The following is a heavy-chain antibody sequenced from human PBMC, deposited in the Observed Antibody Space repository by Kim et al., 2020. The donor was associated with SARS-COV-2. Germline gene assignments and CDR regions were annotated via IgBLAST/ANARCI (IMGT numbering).Heavy chain of an antibody. V-gene: IGHV3-33*06. CDR2: IWYDGSNK. CDR1: GFTFSSYG. J-gene: IGHJ6*02. Sequence: GGSLRLSCAASGFTFSSYGMHWVRQAPGKGLEWVAVIWYDGSNKYYADSVKGRFTISRDNSKNTLYLQMNSLRAEDTAVYYCAKVPQLAYCGGDCYSDYYYGMDVWGQGTTVTVSS. CDR3: AKVPQLAYCGGDCYSDYYYGMDV. D-gene: IGHD2-21*02.